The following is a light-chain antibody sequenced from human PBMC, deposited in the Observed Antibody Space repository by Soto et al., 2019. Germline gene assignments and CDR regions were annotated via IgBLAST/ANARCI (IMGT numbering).Light chain of an antibody. CDR3: QQYYSYPHT. J-gene: IGKJ3*01. CDR1: QGISSY. Sequence: AIRMTQSPSSFSASTGDRVTITCRASQGISSYLAWYQQKPGKAPKLLIYAASTLQSGVPSRFSGSGSGTDFTLTISCLQSEDFANYDCQQYYSYPHTFGPGTKVYIK. V-gene: IGKV1-8*01. CDR2: AAS.